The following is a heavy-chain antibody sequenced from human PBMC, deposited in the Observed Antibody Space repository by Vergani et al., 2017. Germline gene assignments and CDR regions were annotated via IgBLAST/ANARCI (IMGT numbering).Heavy chain of an antibody. J-gene: IGHJ4*02. CDR2: ISGSGGST. Sequence: EVQLLESGGGLVQPGGSLRLSCAASGFTFSSYAMSWVRQAPGKGLEWVSAISGSGGSTYYADAVKGRFTISRDNSKNTLYLQMNSMRAEDTAVYYWAKAYAGATFYWGQGTLVTVSS. CDR1: GFTFSSYA. D-gene: IGHD1-26*01. V-gene: IGHV3-23*01. CDR3: AKAYAGATFY.